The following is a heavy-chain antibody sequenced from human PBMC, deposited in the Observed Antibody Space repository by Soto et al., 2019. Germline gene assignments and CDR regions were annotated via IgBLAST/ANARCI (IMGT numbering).Heavy chain of an antibody. CDR3: TTGSVEGV. Sequence: EVQLVESGGGFIYPGGSLRLSCAASGLTISNDWMNWVRQAPGKGLEWVGRIKTNTEGGTTDYAAEVKGRFTVSRDDSKNTLYLKMNSLKTEDTAVYYCTTGSVEGVWGQGTTVTVSS. V-gene: IGHV3-15*07. J-gene: IGHJ6*02. D-gene: IGHD2-15*01. CDR1: GLTISNDW. CDR2: IKTNTEGGTT.